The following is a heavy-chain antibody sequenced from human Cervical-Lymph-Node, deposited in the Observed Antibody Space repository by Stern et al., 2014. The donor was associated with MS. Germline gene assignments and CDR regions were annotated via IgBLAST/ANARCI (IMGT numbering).Heavy chain of an antibody. V-gene: IGHV1-18*01. CDR3: AREAHPAKNGDFDY. Sequence: QVKLVQSGAEVKKPGASVKVSCTASGYTFTHYGFNWVRQAPGQGLEWMGWISAYNGNTNYAQKLQGRVTMTTDTSTSTAYMELRSLRSDDTAMYYCAREAHPAKNGDFDYWGQGTLVTVSS. CDR2: ISAYNGNT. D-gene: IGHD3-10*01. CDR1: GYTFTHYG. J-gene: IGHJ4*02.